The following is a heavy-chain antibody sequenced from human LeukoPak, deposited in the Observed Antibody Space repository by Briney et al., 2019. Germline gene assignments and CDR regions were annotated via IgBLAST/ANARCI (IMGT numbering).Heavy chain of an antibody. J-gene: IGHJ6*03. CDR3: ARAVTMVRGVIIKAYYYYYMDV. CDR2: IIPIFGTA. D-gene: IGHD3-10*01. V-gene: IGHV1-69*13. CDR1: GGTFSSYA. Sequence: GASVKVSCKASGGTFSSYAISWVRQAPGQGLEWMGGIIPIFGTANYAQKFQGRVTITADESTSTAYMELSSLRSEDTAVYYCARAVTMVRGVIIKAYYYYYMDVWGKGTTVTISS.